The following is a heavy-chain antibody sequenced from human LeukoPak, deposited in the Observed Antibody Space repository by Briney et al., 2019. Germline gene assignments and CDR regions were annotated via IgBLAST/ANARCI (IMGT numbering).Heavy chain of an antibody. Sequence: ASVKVSCKASGYTFTSYGISWVRQAPGQGLEWMGWISAYNGNTNYTQKLQGRVTMTTDTSTSTAYMELRSLRSDDTAVYYCARGGDVTRYYYYYMDVWGKGTTVTVSS. V-gene: IGHV1-18*01. CDR3: ARGGDVTRYYYYYMDV. CDR1: GYTFTSYG. CDR2: ISAYNGNT. D-gene: IGHD3-10*01. J-gene: IGHJ6*03.